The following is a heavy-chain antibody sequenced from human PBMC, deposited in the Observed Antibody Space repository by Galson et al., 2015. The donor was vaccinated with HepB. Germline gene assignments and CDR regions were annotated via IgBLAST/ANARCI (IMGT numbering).Heavy chain of an antibody. Sequence: SLRLSCAASGFTFSSYWMSWVRQAPGKGLEWVANIKQDGSEEYFVDSVKGRFSISRDNAKNSLYLQMNSLRADDTAVYYCARNRYDSSAYYPLAYWGQGTLVTVSS. V-gene: IGHV3-7*03. CDR2: IKQDGSEE. D-gene: IGHD3-22*01. J-gene: IGHJ4*02. CDR3: ARNRYDSSAYYPLAY. CDR1: GFTFSSYW.